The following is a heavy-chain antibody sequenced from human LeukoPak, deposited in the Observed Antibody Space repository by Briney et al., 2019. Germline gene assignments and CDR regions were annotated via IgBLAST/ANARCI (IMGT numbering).Heavy chain of an antibody. CDR1: GGTFSSYT. CDR3: ARDNGPDYYGMDV. Sequence: GASVKVSCKASGGTFSSYTISWVRQAPGQGLEWMGRIIPILGIANYAQKFQGRVTITADKSTSTAYMEQSSLRSEDTAVYYCARDNGPDYYGMDVWGQGTTVTVSS. V-gene: IGHV1-69*04. CDR2: IIPILGIA. J-gene: IGHJ6*02.